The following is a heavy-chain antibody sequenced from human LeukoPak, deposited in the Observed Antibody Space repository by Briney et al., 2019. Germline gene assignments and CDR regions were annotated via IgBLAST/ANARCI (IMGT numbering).Heavy chain of an antibody. Sequence: GGSLRLSCAASGFTFSSFAMSWVRQAPGKGLEWVSTISGSGGSTYYADSVKGRFTISRDNAKNSLYLQMNSLRAEDTAVYYCARDPPRRAFDIWGQGTMVTVSS. V-gene: IGHV3-23*01. CDR3: ARDPPRRAFDI. CDR2: ISGSGGST. J-gene: IGHJ3*02. CDR1: GFTFSSFA.